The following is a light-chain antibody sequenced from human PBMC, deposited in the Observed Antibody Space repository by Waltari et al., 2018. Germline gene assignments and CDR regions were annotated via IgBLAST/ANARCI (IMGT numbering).Light chain of an antibody. CDR3: QAGGHGTWV. CDR1: SGYSSNV. Sequence: LVLTQSPSASAYLGASVKLTCTLSSGYSSNVIAWLQQRPGKGARYLMEFTSDGSHRKGDDIPERFSAATSGTEYYLTIASRQAEDEADYYCQAGGHGTWVFGGGTKLTVL. V-gene: IGLV4-69*01. J-gene: IGLJ3*02. CDR2: FTSDGSH.